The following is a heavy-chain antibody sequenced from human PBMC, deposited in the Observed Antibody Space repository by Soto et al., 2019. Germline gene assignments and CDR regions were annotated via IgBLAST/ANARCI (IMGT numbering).Heavy chain of an antibody. CDR2: IWYDGSNK. Sequence: GGSLRLSCTASGFSFSNYGMHWVRLAPGKGLEWVAVIWYDGSNKYYADSVKARFTISRDNSKSTLYLQMYSLRVEDTAVYYCARGIVLAGNGGDRLDPWGQGTLVTVSS. CDR3: ARGIVLAGNGGDRLDP. V-gene: IGHV3-33*01. CDR1: GFSFSNYG. D-gene: IGHD2-21*01. J-gene: IGHJ5*02.